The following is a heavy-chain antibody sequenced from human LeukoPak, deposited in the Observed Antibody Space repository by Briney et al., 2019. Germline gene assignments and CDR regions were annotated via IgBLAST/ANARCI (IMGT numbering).Heavy chain of an antibody. CDR2: IYSGGST. D-gene: IGHD3-22*01. CDR1: GFTVSSNY. J-gene: IGHJ4*02. V-gene: IGHV3-53*01. Sequence: GGSLRLSCAASGFTVSSNYMSWVRQAPGKGLEWVSVIYSGGSTYYADSVKGRFTISRDNSKNTLYLQMNSLRAEDTAVYYCARDPGPYYYDSSGYYWGQGTLVTVSS. CDR3: ARDPGPYYYDSSGYY.